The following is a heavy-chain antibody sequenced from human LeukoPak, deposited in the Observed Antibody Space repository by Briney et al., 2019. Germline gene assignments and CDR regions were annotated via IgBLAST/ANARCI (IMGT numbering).Heavy chain of an antibody. D-gene: IGHD3-3*01. J-gene: IGHJ4*02. CDR2: ISPDSTFI. CDR1: GFTFSTDG. CDR3: ASGVVTHDY. Sequence: GGSLRLSCAGSGFTFSTDGMNWVRQAPGKGLEWVSSISPDSTFIFQADSVKGRFTISRDNAKNSLYLQMNSLRAEDTAVYYCASGVVTHDYWGQGTLVTVSS. V-gene: IGHV3-21*01.